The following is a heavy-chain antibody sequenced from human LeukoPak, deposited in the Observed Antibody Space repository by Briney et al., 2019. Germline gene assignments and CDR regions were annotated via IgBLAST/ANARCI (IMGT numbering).Heavy chain of an antibody. Sequence: PGGSLRLPCAASRFTFSTYAMHWVRQAPGKGLEWVAGISNDGTNEDHADSVKGRFTISRDNSKNTLYLQMNSLRAEDTAIYYCARDRIAVAGMGAFQHWGQGTLVTVSS. CDR3: ARDRIAVAGMGAFQH. CDR1: RFTFSTYA. CDR2: ISNDGTNE. J-gene: IGHJ1*01. D-gene: IGHD6-19*01. V-gene: IGHV3-30-3*01.